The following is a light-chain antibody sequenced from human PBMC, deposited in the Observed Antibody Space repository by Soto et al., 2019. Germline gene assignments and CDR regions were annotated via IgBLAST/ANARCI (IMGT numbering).Light chain of an antibody. Sequence: QSALTQPASVSGSPGQSITISCTGTSSDVGGYKYVSWYQQHPGKAPKLMIYDVSNRPSGVSNRFSGSKSGNTASLTISGLHADDEADYYCSSSTRSSTLDVVFGGGTKLTVL. CDR2: DVS. CDR3: SSSTRSSTLDVV. J-gene: IGLJ2*01. CDR1: SSDVGGYKY. V-gene: IGLV2-14*01.